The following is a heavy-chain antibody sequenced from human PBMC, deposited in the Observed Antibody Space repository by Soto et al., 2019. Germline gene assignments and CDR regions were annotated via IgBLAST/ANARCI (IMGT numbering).Heavy chain of an antibody. CDR3: ARDEVEYSGYDLDY. V-gene: IGHV3-33*01. CDR1: GFTFSSYA. J-gene: IGHJ4*02. D-gene: IGHD5-12*01. CDR2: IWYDGSNK. Sequence: QVQLVESGGGVVQPGRSLRLSCAASGFTFSSYAMHWVRQAPGKGLEWVAVIWYDGSNKNYADSVKGRFIISRDNSKNTLYLQMNSLRAEDTAVYYCARDEVEYSGYDLDYWGQGTLVTVSS.